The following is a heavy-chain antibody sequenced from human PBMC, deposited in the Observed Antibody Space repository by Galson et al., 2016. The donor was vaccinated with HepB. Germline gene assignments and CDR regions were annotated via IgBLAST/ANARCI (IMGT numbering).Heavy chain of an antibody. J-gene: IGHJ3*02. V-gene: IGHV3-15*01. Sequence: SLRLSCAASGFTFGTAWMNWVRQAPGKGLEWVGRIKSKTYGATTDYAAPVKGGFSISRDDSKNTLYLQMNSLKTEDTALYYCTTALGPRFGESLLGHYDAAFDIWGQATLVTVS. CDR2: IKSKTYGATT. CDR1: GFTFGTAW. D-gene: IGHD3-10*01. CDR3: TTALGPRFGESLLGHYDAAFDI.